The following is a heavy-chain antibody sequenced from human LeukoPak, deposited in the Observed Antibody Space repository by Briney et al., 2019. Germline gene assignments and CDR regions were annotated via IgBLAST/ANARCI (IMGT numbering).Heavy chain of an antibody. D-gene: IGHD3-9*01. V-gene: IGHV3-7*03. Sequence: GGSLRLSCAASGFTFSSYWMSWVRQAPGKGLEWVANIKQDGSEKYYVDSVKGRFTISRDNSKNTLYLQMNSLRAEDTAVYYCAKDPLNYDILTNRFDYWGQGTLVTVSS. CDR3: AKDPLNYDILTNRFDY. CDR1: GFTFSSYW. CDR2: IKQDGSEK. J-gene: IGHJ4*02.